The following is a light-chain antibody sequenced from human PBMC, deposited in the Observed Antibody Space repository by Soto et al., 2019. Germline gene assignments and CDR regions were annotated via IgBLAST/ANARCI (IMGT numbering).Light chain of an antibody. CDR3: QQHFGSPFT. CDR2: DAS. V-gene: IGKV3-20*01. J-gene: IGKJ3*01. CDR1: QSVSRNY. Sequence: EIVLTQSPGTLSLSPGERATLSCRASQSVSRNYLAWYQQKPGQAPRLLIHDASSRASGIPDRFSGSGSGTNFTLTISRLAPEDFAVYYCQQHFGSPFTFGPGTKVDIK.